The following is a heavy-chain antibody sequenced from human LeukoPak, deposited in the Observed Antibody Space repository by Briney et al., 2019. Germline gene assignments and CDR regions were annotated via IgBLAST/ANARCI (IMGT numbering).Heavy chain of an antibody. CDR3: AKGRDWGSYRYHAFDI. D-gene: IGHD3-16*02. CDR1: GLTFSSYG. J-gene: IGHJ3*02. Sequence: GGSLRLSCAASGLTFSSYGMSWVRQVPGKGLEWVSAISGPGGNTYYADSVKGRFTISRDNSKNTLFLQMNSLRAEDTAVYYCAKGRDWGSYRYHAFDIWGQGTMVTVSS. V-gene: IGHV3-23*01. CDR2: ISGPGGNT.